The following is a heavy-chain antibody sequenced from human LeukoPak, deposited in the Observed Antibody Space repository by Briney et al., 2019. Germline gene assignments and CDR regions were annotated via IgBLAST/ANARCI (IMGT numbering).Heavy chain of an antibody. Sequence: GASLRLSCAASGFTFSSYAMTWVRQAPGKGLEWVSAFSGSGGSTYYADSVKGRFTISRDNSKNTLYLQMNSLRAEDTAVYYCAKVHYYDSSGPMGYWGQGTLVTVSS. D-gene: IGHD3-22*01. CDR1: GFTFSSYA. V-gene: IGHV3-23*01. CDR2: FSGSGGST. CDR3: AKVHYYDSSGPMGY. J-gene: IGHJ4*02.